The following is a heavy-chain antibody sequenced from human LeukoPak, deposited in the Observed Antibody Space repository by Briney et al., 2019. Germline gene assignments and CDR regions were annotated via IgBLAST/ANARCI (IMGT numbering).Heavy chain of an antibody. CDR2: ISGSGGST. V-gene: IGHV3-23*01. Sequence: GGSLRLSCAASGFTLSSYSMSWVRQAPGKGLEWVSAISGSGGSTYYADSVKGRFTISRDNSKNTLYLQMNSLRAEDAAVYYCAKKSTFGYYFDYWGQGTLVTVSS. J-gene: IGHJ4*02. CDR3: AKKSTFGYYFDY. CDR1: GFTLSSYS. D-gene: IGHD2/OR15-2a*01.